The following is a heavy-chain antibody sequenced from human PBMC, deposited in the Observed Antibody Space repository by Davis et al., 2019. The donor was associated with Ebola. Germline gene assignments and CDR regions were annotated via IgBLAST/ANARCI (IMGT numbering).Heavy chain of an antibody. CDR1: GGSFSGYY. CDR2: INHSGST. D-gene: IGHD3-16*01. J-gene: IGHJ4*02. Sequence: SETLSLTCAVYGGSFSGYYWSWTRQPPGKGLEWIGEINHSGSTNYNPSLKSRVTISVDTSKNQYSLNLTSVTAADTALYYCVSLIFSGSRGDNWGQGALVTVSS. V-gene: IGHV4-34*01. CDR3: VSLIFSGSRGDN.